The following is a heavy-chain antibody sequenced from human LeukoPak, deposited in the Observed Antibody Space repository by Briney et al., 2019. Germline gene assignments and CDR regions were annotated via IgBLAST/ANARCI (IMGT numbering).Heavy chain of an antibody. V-gene: IGHV5-51*01. CDR1: GYSFASYW. CDR3: ARLSRRGPILTGNNWFDP. Sequence: PGESLKISCKGSGYSFASYWIGWVRQMPGKGLEWMGIIYPGDSDTRYSPSFQGQVTISADKSISTAYLQWSSLKASDTAMYYCARLSRRGPILTGNNWFDPWGQGTLVTVSS. D-gene: IGHD3-9*01. J-gene: IGHJ5*02. CDR2: IYPGDSDT.